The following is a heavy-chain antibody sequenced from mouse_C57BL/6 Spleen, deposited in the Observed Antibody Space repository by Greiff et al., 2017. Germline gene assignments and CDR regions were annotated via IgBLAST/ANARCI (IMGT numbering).Heavy chain of an antibody. CDR3: TREGNYVGGAMDY. CDR1: GYTFTDYE. J-gene: IGHJ4*01. CDR2: IDPETGGT. D-gene: IGHD2-4*01. Sequence: QVQLQQSGAELVRPGASVTLSCKASGYTFTDYEMHWVKQTPVHGLEWIGAIDPETGGTAYNQKFKGKAILTADKSSSTAYMELRSLTSEDSAVYYCTREGNYVGGAMDYWGQGTSVTVSS. V-gene: IGHV1-15*01.